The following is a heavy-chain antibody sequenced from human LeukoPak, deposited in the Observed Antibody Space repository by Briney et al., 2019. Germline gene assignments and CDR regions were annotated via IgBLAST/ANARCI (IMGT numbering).Heavy chain of an antibody. V-gene: IGHV3-48*03. J-gene: IGHJ6*04. Sequence: GGSLRLSCAASGYTFSSYEMNWVRQAPGKGLEWVSYISSSGSTIYYADPVKGRFTISRDNAKNSLYLQMNSLRAEDTAVYYCAELGITMIGGVWGKGTTVTISS. D-gene: IGHD3-10*02. CDR3: AELGITMIGGV. CDR1: GYTFSSYE. CDR2: ISSSGSTI.